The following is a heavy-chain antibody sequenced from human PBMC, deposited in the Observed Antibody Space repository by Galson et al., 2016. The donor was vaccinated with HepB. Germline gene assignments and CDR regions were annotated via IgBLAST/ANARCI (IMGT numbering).Heavy chain of an antibody. D-gene: IGHD2-2*02. V-gene: IGHV3-21*01. J-gene: IGHJ6*02. CDR1: GFTFSTYN. Sequence: SLRLSCAASGFTFSTYNMNWVRQAPGKGLEWVSSISNSNSYIYYTDSVKGRFTISRDNAKNSLYLQMNSLRAEDPAVYYCAREFGYCSSTSCYKGELFYYYGMDVWGQGTTVTVSS. CDR2: ISNSNSYI. CDR3: AREFGYCSSTSCYKGELFYYYGMDV.